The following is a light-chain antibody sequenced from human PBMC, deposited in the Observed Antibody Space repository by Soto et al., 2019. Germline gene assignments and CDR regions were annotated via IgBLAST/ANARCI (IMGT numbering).Light chain of an antibody. CDR1: QSVSSY. V-gene: IGKV3-11*01. Sequence: EIVLTQSPATLSLSPGERATLSCRASQSVSSYLAWYQQKPGQAPRLLIYDASNRATGIPARFSGSGSGTDFTLTISSLEPGDVAVYYCQQRSNWPPWTFGQGTKVEIK. J-gene: IGKJ1*01. CDR3: QQRSNWPPWT. CDR2: DAS.